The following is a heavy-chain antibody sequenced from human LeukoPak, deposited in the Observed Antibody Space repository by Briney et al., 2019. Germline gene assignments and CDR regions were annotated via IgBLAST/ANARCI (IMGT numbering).Heavy chain of an antibody. D-gene: IGHD6-13*01. Sequence: SETLSLTCAVSGYSISSGYYWGWFRQPPGKGLEWIGCIYHSGNTYYNPSLKSRVSISVHTPKNHFSLMLSSVTAADTAVYYCARQGGSSSPYYYYYMDVWGKGTTVTVSS. J-gene: IGHJ6*03. CDR1: GYSISSGYY. CDR3: ARQGGSSSPYYYYYMDV. V-gene: IGHV4-38-2*01. CDR2: IYHSGNT.